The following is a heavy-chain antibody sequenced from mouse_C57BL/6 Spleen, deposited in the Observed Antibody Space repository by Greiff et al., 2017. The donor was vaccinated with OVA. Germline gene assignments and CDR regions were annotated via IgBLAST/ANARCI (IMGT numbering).Heavy chain of an antibody. CDR3: ARGGSRDY. CDR2: ISRGSSTI. CDR1: GFTFSDYG. D-gene: IGHD1-1*01. V-gene: IGHV5-17*01. J-gene: IGHJ2*01. Sequence: EVQGVESGGGLVKPGGSLKLSCAASGFTFSDYGMHWVRQAPEKGLEWVAYISRGSSTIYYADTVKGRFTISRDNAKNTLFLQMTSLRSEDTAMYYCARGGSRDYWGQGTTLTVSS.